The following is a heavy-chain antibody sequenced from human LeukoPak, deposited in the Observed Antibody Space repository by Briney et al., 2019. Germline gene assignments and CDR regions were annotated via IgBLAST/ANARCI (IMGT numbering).Heavy chain of an antibody. J-gene: IGHJ5*02. CDR1: GFTFSNHW. V-gene: IGHV3-7*01. CDR2: IKQDESKR. D-gene: IGHD2-21*02. Sequence: GGSLRLSCAASGFTFSNHWMSWVRQAPGKGLEWVANIKQDESKRYYVDSVKGRFTISRDNAKSSLYLQISSLRAEDTAVYYCAREASLYCSGNDCYWAFDRWGQGTLVTVSS. CDR3: AREASLYCSGNDCYWAFDR.